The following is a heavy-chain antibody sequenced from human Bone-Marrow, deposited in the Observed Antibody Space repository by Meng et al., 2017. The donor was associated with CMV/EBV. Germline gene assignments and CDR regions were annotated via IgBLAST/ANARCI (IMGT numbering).Heavy chain of an antibody. J-gene: IGHJ6*02. CDR1: GFTFSNYD. D-gene: IGHD7-27*01. Sequence: GGSLRLSCAACGFTFSNYDMHWVRQATGKGLEWVSAIDTAGDTYYPGSVKGQFTISRENAKKSLYLQMNSLRAGDTAVYYCARDDLNWGGQVLNYYYYGMDVWGQGTTVTVSS. CDR2: IDTAGDT. V-gene: IGHV3-13*03. CDR3: ARDDLNWGGQVLNYYYYGMDV.